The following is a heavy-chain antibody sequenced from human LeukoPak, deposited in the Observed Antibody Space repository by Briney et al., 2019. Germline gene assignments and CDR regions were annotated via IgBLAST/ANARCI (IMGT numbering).Heavy chain of an antibody. CDR3: AREGIAAADDCFDF. J-gene: IGHJ4*02. CDR1: GYIFTGYY. V-gene: IGHV1-2*02. D-gene: IGHD6-13*01. Sequence: ASVKVSCKASGYIFTGYYMHWVRQAPGQGLEWMGWFHAASGGTKTAQKFQGRVTMTWDTSISTAYMELSRLGSDDTAVYYFAREGIAAADDCFDFWGQGTLVAASS. CDR2: FHAASGGT.